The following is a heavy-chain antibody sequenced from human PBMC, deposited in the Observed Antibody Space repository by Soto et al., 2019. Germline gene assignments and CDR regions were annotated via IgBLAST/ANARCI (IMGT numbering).Heavy chain of an antibody. D-gene: IGHD3-22*01. J-gene: IGHJ4*02. CDR3: ARGGFRLTKMVVVTPPFDQ. V-gene: IGHV1-18*01. CDR2: ISAYNGNT. CDR1: GYTFTSSG. Sequence: ASVNVSCKASGYTFTSSGISGVRQAPGQGLEWMGWISAYNGNTNYAQKLQGIATMTTDTPTSTAYMELRSLRSDDTAVYYCARGGFRLTKMVVVTPPFDQGAQGTLVPVSS.